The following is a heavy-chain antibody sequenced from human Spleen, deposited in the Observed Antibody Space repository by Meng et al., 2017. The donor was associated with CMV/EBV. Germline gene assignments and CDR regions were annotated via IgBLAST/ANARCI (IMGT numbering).Heavy chain of an antibody. Sequence: ASVKVSCKASGYTFINYGVTWVRQAPGQGLEWMGWISGHNGNAKYAQTFQGRVTMTTDTSTSTAYMELRSLRSDDTAVYYCARAPADFDYWGQGTLVTVSS. V-gene: IGHV1-18*01. J-gene: IGHJ4*02. CDR2: ISGHNGNA. D-gene: IGHD6-25*01. CDR3: ARAPADFDY. CDR1: GYTFINYG.